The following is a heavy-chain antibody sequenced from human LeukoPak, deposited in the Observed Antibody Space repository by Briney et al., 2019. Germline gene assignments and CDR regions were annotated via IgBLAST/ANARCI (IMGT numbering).Heavy chain of an antibody. D-gene: IGHD1-26*01. CDR1: GFTFSSSA. Sequence: GGSLRLSCAASGFTFSSSAMSWVRQAPGKGLEWVSSITDSGDGTYYADSVKGRFTISRDDSKSTLYLQMNSLRAEDTAVYYCAKDSPVATRWGQGALVTVSS. V-gene: IGHV3-23*01. J-gene: IGHJ4*02. CDR2: ITDSGDGT. CDR3: AKDSPVATR.